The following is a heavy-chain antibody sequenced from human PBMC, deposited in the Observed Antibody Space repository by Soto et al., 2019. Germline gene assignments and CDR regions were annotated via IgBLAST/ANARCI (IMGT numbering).Heavy chain of an antibody. D-gene: IGHD3-9*01. Sequence: GGSLRLSCAASGFTFSSYAMSWVRQAPGEGLEWASLISGNSGSTYYADSVKGRFTISRDNSKNTLYLQMNSLRAEDTAVYYCAIARSPLTGYYERFDYWGQGTLVTSPQ. CDR3: AIARSPLTGYYERFDY. J-gene: IGHJ4*02. CDR1: GFTFSSYA. V-gene: IGHV3-23*01. CDR2: ISGNSGST.